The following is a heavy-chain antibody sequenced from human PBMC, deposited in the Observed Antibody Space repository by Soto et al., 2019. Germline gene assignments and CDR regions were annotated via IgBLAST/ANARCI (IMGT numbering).Heavy chain of an antibody. CDR1: GCSISSSSYY. CDR3: AGGDYYHSSGYYFYYYTIDV. J-gene: IGHJ6*02. D-gene: IGHD3-22*01. CDR2: VYYGGST. V-gene: IGHV4-39*01. Sequence: PSETLSLTCTVSGCSISSSSYYWGWIRQPPGKGLEWIGNVYYGGSTYYNPSLKSRVTISVETSKSQFSLKLSSVTAADTAVYYCAGGDYYHSSGYYFYYYTIDVWGQGTTVTVSS.